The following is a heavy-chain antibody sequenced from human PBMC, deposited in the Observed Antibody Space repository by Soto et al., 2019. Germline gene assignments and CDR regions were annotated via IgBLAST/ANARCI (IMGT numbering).Heavy chain of an antibody. CDR1: GFTFSSYG. Sequence: EGSLRLSCAASGFTFSSYGMHWVRQAPGKGLEWVAVIWYDGSNKYYADSVKGRFTISRDNSKNTLYLQMNSLRAEDTAVYYCARDLEIYDSFGYYKAVPGNFDYWGQLSLVPVSA. J-gene: IGHJ4*02. D-gene: IGHD3-22*01. CDR3: ARDLEIYDSFGYYKAVPGNFDY. CDR2: IWYDGSNK. V-gene: IGHV3-33*01.